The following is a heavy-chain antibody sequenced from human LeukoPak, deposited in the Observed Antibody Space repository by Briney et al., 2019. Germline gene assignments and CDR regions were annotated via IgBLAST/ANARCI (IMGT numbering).Heavy chain of an antibody. CDR1: GFTFSSYW. CDR3: VRDRRPSIMIKYGDRKYGFDS. D-gene: IGHD3-16*01. V-gene: IGHV3-74*03. Sequence: GGSLRLSCEASGFTFSSYWMYWIRQVPGKGLVWVSRINSEGTSIKYAESVKGRFTISRDNAKNTLYLEMNSLRVEDTAVYYCVRDRRPSIMIKYGDRKYGFDSWGQGTLVTVSS. CDR2: INSEGTSI. J-gene: IGHJ5*01.